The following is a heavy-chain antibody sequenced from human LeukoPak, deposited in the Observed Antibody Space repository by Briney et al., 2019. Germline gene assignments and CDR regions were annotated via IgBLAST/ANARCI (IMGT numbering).Heavy chain of an antibody. Sequence: AGGSLRLSCAASGFTFSSYAMSWVRQAPRKGLEWVSAISGSGGSTYYADSVKGRFTISRDNSKNTPYLQMNSLRAEDTAVYYCAKDSPEGGDWFDPWGQGTLVTVSS. J-gene: IGHJ5*02. V-gene: IGHV3-23*01. CDR3: AKDSPEGGDWFDP. D-gene: IGHD3-16*01. CDR1: GFTFSSYA. CDR2: ISGSGGST.